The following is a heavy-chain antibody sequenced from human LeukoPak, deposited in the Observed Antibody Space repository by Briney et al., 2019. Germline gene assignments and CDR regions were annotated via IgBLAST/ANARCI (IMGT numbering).Heavy chain of an antibody. D-gene: IGHD2-2*01. Sequence: PGGSLRLSCAASGFTFSSYSMHWVRQAPGKGLEWVAVISYDGSNKYYADSVKGRFTISRDNSKNTLYLQMNSLRAEDTAVYYCARVAYRYCSSTSCYYGMDVWGQGTTVTVSS. J-gene: IGHJ6*02. CDR1: GFTFSSYS. CDR3: ARVAYRYCSSTSCYYGMDV. V-gene: IGHV3-30*03. CDR2: ISYDGSNK.